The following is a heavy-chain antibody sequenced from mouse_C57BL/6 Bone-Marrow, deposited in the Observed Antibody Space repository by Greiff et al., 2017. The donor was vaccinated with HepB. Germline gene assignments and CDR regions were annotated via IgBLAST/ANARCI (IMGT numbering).Heavy chain of an antibody. CDR1: GYTFTSYD. J-gene: IGHJ1*03. D-gene: IGHD1-1*01. CDR2: IYPRDGST. Sequence: VQLQQSGPELVKPGASVKLSCKASGYTFTSYDINWVKQRPGQGLEWIGWIYPRDGSTTYNEKFKGKATLTVDTSSSTAYMELHSLTSEDSAVYFCARSYYYGSTFDVWGTGTTVTVSS. CDR3: ARSYYYGSTFDV. V-gene: IGHV1-85*01.